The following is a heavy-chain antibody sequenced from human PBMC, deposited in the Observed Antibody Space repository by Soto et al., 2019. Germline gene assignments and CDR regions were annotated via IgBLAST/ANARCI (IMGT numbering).Heavy chain of an antibody. CDR3: AKVHCYDDFWSGYYCSNYFDY. CDR2: ISYDGSIK. Sequence: QVQLVESGGGVVQPGRSLRLSCAASGFTFSSYGMHWVRQAPGKGLEWVAVISYDGSIKYYADSVKGRFTISRDNSKNTLYLQMNSLRAEDTAVYYCAKVHCYDDFWSGYYCSNYFDYWGQGTLVTVSS. V-gene: IGHV3-30*18. D-gene: IGHD3-3*01. CDR1: GFTFSSYG. J-gene: IGHJ4*02.